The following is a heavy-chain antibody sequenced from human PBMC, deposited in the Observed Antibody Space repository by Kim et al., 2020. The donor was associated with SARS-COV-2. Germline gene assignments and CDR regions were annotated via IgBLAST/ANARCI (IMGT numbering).Heavy chain of an antibody. CDR3: ARARYGSGSPFDY. CDR2: IYYSGST. CDR1: GGSISSYY. V-gene: IGHV4-59*01. D-gene: IGHD3-10*01. J-gene: IGHJ4*02. Sequence: SETLSLTCTVSGGSISSYYWSWIRQPPGKGLEWIGYIYYSGSTNYNPSLKSRVTISVDTSKNQFSLKLSSVTAADTAVYYCARARYGSGSPFDYWGQGTLVTVFS.